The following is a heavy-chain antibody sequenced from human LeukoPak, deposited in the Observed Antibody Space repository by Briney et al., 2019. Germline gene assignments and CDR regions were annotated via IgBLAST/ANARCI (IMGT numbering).Heavy chain of an antibody. CDR2: ISGSGGST. Sequence: GGSLRLSCAASGFTFSSYAMSWVRQAPGKGLEWVSAISGSGGSTYYADSVRARFTISRDNSKNTLYLQMNSLRAEDTAVYYCARGGVRFLEWSGGFDYWGQGTLVTVSS. CDR1: GFTFSSYA. J-gene: IGHJ4*02. D-gene: IGHD3-3*01. CDR3: ARGGVRFLEWSGGFDY. V-gene: IGHV3-23*01.